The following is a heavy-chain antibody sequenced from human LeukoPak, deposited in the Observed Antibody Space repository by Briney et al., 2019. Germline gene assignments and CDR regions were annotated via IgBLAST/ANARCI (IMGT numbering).Heavy chain of an antibody. V-gene: IGHV3-11*01. CDR2: ISSSGSTI. D-gene: IGHD4-17*01. CDR1: GFTFSDYY. J-gene: IGHJ4*02. Sequence: GGSLRLSCAASGFTFSDYYMSWIRQAPGKGLEWVSYISSSGSTIYYADSVKGRFTISRDNAKNSLYLQMNSLRAEDTAVYYCAKAARTTVTCSFDSWGQGTLVTVSS. CDR3: AKAARTTVTCSFDS.